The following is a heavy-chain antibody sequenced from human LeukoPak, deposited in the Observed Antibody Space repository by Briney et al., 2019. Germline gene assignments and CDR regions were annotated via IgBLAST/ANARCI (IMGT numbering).Heavy chain of an antibody. CDR1: GFTFSSYG. D-gene: IGHD1-14*01. J-gene: IGHJ4*02. CDR3: VRDHEPD. CDR2: IRYNGSNK. V-gene: IGHV3-30*02. Sequence: GGSLRLSCAASGFTFSSYGMHWVRQAPGKGLEWVAFIRYNGSNKYYADSVKGRFTISRDNAKNSLYLQMNSLRAEDTAVYYCVRDHEPDWGQGALVTVSS.